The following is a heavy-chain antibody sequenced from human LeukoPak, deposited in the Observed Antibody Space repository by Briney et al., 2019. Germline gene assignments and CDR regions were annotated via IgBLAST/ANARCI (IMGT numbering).Heavy chain of an antibody. CDR3: ARGLACSSTSCYRGFDY. D-gene: IGHD2-2*02. CDR1: GFTFSSYW. CDR2: INSDGSST. V-gene: IGHV3-74*01. J-gene: IGHJ4*02. Sequence: PGGSLRLSCAASGFTFSSYWMHWVRQAPGKGLVWVSPINSDGSSTSYADSVKGRFTISRDNAKNTLYLQMNSLRAEDTAVYYCARGLACSSTSCYRGFDYWGEGALVTVSS.